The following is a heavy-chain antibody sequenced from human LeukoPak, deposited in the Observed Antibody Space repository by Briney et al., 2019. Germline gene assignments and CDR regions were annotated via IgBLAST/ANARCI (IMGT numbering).Heavy chain of an antibody. Sequence: SVKVSCEASGGTFSSYAISWVRQAPGQGLEWMGRIIPILGIANYAQKFQGRVTITADKSTSTAYMELSSLRSEDTAVYYCATGYCSSTSCYDYYYYGMDVWGQGTTVTVSS. V-gene: IGHV1-69*04. CDR3: ATGYCSSTSCYDYYYYGMDV. D-gene: IGHD2-2*01. J-gene: IGHJ6*02. CDR1: GGTFSSYA. CDR2: IIPILGIA.